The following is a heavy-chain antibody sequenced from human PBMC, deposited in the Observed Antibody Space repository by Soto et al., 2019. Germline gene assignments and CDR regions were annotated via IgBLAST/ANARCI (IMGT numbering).Heavy chain of an antibody. CDR1: GFTFSDYY. CDR3: AKELSSYGYKHYMDV. CDR2: IKQDASEK. V-gene: IGHV3-7*03. D-gene: IGHD5-18*01. Sequence: GGSLRLSCAASGFTFSDYYMSWIRQAPGKGLEWVANIKQDASEKNYVDSVKGRFTISRDNAQNSLYLQMNSLRAEDTAVYYCAKELSSYGYKHYMDVWGKGTTVTVSS. J-gene: IGHJ6*03.